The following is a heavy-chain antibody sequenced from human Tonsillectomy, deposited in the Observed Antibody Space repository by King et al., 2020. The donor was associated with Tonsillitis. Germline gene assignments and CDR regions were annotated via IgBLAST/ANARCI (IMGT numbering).Heavy chain of an antibody. J-gene: IGHJ4*02. CDR1: GDSVSTISAA. CDR2: TYYRSKWYT. Sequence: VQLQQSGPGLVKPSQTLSLTCAISGDSVSTISAAWNWIRQSPSRGLEWLGRTYYRSKWYTVFAVSVKSRIAINPDTSKNQFSLQLNSVTPVDTAVYYCARDPNSSGWYGLDYWGQGTLVTVSS. D-gene: IGHD6-19*01. V-gene: IGHV6-1*02. CDR3: ARDPNSSGWYGLDY.